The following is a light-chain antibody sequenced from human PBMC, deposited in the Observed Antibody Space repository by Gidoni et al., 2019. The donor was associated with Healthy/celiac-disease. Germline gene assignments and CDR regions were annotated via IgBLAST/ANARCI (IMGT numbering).Light chain of an antibody. CDR3: HQYNSSK. V-gene: IGKV1-5*01. CDR1: QSISSW. Sequence: DIQMTQSPSSLSASVGDRVTITCRASQSISSWLAWYQQKPGKAPKLLIYDASSLESGVPSRCSGSGSETNLTLTISHLQPFDFSSYYCHQYNSSKFGQGTKVEIK. J-gene: IGKJ1*01. CDR2: DAS.